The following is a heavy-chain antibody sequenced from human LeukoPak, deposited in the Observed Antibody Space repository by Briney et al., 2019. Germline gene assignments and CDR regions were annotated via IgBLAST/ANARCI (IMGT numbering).Heavy chain of an antibody. CDR1: GGSFSGYY. V-gene: IGHV4-34*01. CDR3: ARQRQYYYGSGSYYFDY. J-gene: IGHJ4*02. CDR2: INHSGST. Sequence: SETLSLTCAVYGGSFSGYYWSWLRQPPGKGLEWIGEINHSGSTNYNPSLKSRVTISVDTSKNQFSLKLSSVTAADTAVYYCARQRQYYYGSGSYYFDYWGQGTLVTVSS. D-gene: IGHD3-10*01.